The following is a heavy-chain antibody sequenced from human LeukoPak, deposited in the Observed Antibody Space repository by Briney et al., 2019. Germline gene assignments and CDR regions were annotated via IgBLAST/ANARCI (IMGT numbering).Heavy chain of an antibody. Sequence: GGSLRLSCAASGFTFSSYGMHWVRQAPGKGLEWVSYITWHGGSAHYADSVKGRFTISRDNAKNSLYLQMNSLTAEDTAFYYCARSSTTVTTRFFDLWGRGTLVSVSS. V-gene: IGHV3-20*04. D-gene: IGHD4-17*01. CDR3: ARSSTTVTTRFFDL. CDR1: GFTFSSYG. J-gene: IGHJ2*01. CDR2: ITWHGGSA.